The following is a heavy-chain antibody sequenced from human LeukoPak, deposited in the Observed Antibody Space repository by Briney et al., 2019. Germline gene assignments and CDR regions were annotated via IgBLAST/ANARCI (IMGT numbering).Heavy chain of an antibody. J-gene: IGHJ5*02. CDR1: GGSISSSSYY. CDR2: IYYSGST. V-gene: IGHV4-39*07. D-gene: IGHD4-23*01. Sequence: SETLSLTCTVSGGSISSSSYYWGWIHQPPGQGLAWIGRIYYSGSTYYNPSLKSRVTISVDTSKNQFSLKLSSVTAADTAVYYCARSLAGLASPTVVAWFDPWGQGTLVAVSS. CDR3: ARSLAGLASPTVVAWFDP.